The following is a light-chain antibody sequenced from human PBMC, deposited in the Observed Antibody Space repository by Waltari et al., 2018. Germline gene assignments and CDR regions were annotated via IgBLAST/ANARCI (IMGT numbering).Light chain of an antibody. V-gene: IGKV3-15*01. Sequence: EIVVAQSPATLSVSPGERATLYCRTSQSVSSTLAWFQQKPGQDPRLLLFGASTRATGIPARFSGSGSGTEFTLTISSLQSEDFAVYYCQQYYHWPLTFGGGTKVEIK. CDR1: QSVSST. J-gene: IGKJ4*01. CDR2: GAS. CDR3: QQYYHWPLT.